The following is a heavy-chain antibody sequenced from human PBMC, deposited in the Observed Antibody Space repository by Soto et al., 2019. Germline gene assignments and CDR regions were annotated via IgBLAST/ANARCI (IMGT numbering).Heavy chain of an antibody. D-gene: IGHD1-26*01. CDR3: ARVVGALGHWFDP. V-gene: IGHV1-18*01. Sequence: ASMKVSRKASGYTFSHYGISWVRPAPGQGLEWMGRISAYNGNTNYAQKLQGRVTMTTDTSTSTAYMELRSLRSDDTAVYYCARVVGALGHWFDPWGQGTLVTVSS. CDR2: ISAYNGNT. CDR1: GYTFSHYG. J-gene: IGHJ5*02.